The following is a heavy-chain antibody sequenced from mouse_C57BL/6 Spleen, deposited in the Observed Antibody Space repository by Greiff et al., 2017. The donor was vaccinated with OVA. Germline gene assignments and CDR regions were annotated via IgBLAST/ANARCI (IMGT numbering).Heavy chain of an antibody. CDR1: GFNIKDYY. D-gene: IGHD4-1*01. J-gene: IGHJ2*01. CDR3: ARSRWDYYFDY. Sequence: EVHLVESGAELVKPGASVKLSCTASGFNIKDYYLHWVKQRHEQGLEWIGRIDPEDGETRYAPKFQGKATITADKSSNTAYLQLSSLTSEDTAVYYCARSRWDYYFDYWGQGTTLTVSS. CDR2: IDPEDGET. V-gene: IGHV14-2*01.